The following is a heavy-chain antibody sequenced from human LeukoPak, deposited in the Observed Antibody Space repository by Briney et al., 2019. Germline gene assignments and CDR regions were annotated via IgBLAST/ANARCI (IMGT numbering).Heavy chain of an antibody. Sequence: PSETLSLTCAVSTDSISSHYWSWIRQPPGKGLEWIGYISYIGSTNYNPSLKSRVTISIDTSKNQFSLKLRSVTAADTAVYFCARRCNSDSCPFDFWGRGTLVTVSS. V-gene: IGHV4-59*08. CDR2: ISYIGST. J-gene: IGHJ4*02. CDR1: TDSISSHY. CDR3: ARRCNSDSCPFDF. D-gene: IGHD2-2*01.